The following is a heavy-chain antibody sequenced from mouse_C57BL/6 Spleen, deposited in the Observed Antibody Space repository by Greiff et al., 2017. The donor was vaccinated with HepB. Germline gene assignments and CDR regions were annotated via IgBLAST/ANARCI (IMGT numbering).Heavy chain of an antibody. CDR3: ARLLRYFDY. J-gene: IGHJ2*01. D-gene: IGHD1-1*01. V-gene: IGHV1-26*01. Sequence: VQLQRSGPELVKPGASVKISCKASGYTFTDYYMNWVKQSHGKSLEWIGDINPNNGGTSYNQKFKGKATLTVDKSSSTAYMELRSLTSEDSAVYYCARLLRYFDYWGQGTTLTVSS. CDR1: GYTFTDYY. CDR2: INPNNGGT.